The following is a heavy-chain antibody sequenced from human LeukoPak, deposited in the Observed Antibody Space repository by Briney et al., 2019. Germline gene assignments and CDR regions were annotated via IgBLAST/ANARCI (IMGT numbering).Heavy chain of an antibody. CDR1: GYTFTRYW. CDR3: ARQMEMATITSPPDY. V-gene: IGHV5-51*01. D-gene: IGHD5-24*01. Sequence: GESLKISCKGSGYTFTRYWIGWVRQMPGKGLEWMGTIYPGDSDIRYSPSFQGQVTISADKSIRTAYLQWSSLKASDTAMYYCARQMEMATITSPPDYWGQGTLVTVSS. CDR2: IYPGDSDI. J-gene: IGHJ4*02.